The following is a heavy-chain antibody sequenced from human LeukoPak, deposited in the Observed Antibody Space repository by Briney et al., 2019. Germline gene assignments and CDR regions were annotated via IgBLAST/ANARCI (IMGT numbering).Heavy chain of an antibody. J-gene: IGHJ4*02. Sequence: GASVKVSCKASGYTFSSYDINWVRQATGQGLEWMGWMNPNSGNTGYAQKFQGRVTMTRDTSISTAYMELSSLTSEDTAVYYCARRLAAAGYLPDYWGPGTRVTVSS. CDR1: GYTFSSYD. CDR2: MNPNSGNT. V-gene: IGHV1-8*01. CDR3: ARRLAAAGYLPDY. D-gene: IGHD6-13*01.